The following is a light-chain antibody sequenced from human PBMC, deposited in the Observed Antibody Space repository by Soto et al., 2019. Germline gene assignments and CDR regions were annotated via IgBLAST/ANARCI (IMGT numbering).Light chain of an antibody. V-gene: IGKV3-15*01. CDR1: QSFSSN. CDR3: QQYNNWPFT. Sequence: EIVMTQSPATLSVSPGERATLSCRPSQSFSSNLAWYQQKPGQAPRLLIYGASTRATGIPDRFSGSGSGTEFTLTISSLQSEDFAVYYCQQYNNWPFTFGPGTKVDVK. CDR2: GAS. J-gene: IGKJ3*01.